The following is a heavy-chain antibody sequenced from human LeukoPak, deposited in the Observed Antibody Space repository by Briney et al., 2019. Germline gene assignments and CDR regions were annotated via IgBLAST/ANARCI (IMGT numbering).Heavy chain of an antibody. V-gene: IGHV3-23*01. CDR3: ASDPNGDYVGALDY. Sequence: GGSLRLSCAASGFTFSSYWMSWVRQAPGKGLEWVAAVTARGGATHYVDSVKGRFTISRDNSKNTMYLQMNSLRSEDTAIYYCASDPNGDYVGALDYWGRGTLVTVSS. CDR1: GFTFSSYW. D-gene: IGHD2-8*01. CDR2: VTARGGAT. J-gene: IGHJ4*01.